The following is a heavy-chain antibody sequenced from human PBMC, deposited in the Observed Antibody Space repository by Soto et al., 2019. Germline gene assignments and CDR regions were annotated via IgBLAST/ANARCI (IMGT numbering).Heavy chain of an antibody. CDR3: ARYIQGVRYYGMDV. CDR1: GFTFSSYA. V-gene: IGHV3-23*01. Sequence: EVQLLESGGGLVQPGGSLRLSCAASGFTFSSYAMKWVRQAPGKGLEWVSLIGESGTPTYYADSVKGRFTISRDNSGNTLFLEMYSMRDEDTAVYYCARYIQGVRYYGMDVWGQGTTVTVSS. J-gene: IGHJ6*02. CDR2: IGESGTPT. D-gene: IGHD5-18*01.